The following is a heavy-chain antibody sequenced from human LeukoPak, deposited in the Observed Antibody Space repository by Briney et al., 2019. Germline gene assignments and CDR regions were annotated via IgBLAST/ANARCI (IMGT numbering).Heavy chain of an antibody. D-gene: IGHD2-2*01. Sequence: PGGSLRLSCAASGFTFSSHWMHWARQAPGKGLVWVSRINGDETSTAYADSVKGRFTISRDNAMNTLYLQMNSLRADDTAAYYCAKVLTYCSSTDCYGNWYFDLWGRGTLVTVSS. CDR2: INGDETST. CDR1: GFTFSSHW. J-gene: IGHJ2*01. CDR3: AKVLTYCSSTDCYGNWYFDL. V-gene: IGHV3-74*01.